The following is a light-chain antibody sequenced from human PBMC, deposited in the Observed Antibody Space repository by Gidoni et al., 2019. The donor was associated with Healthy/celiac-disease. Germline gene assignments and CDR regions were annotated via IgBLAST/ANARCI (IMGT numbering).Light chain of an antibody. CDR1: QSLIISY. J-gene: IGKJ2*01. CDR2: GAS. V-gene: IGKV3-20*01. CDR3: QQYGSTPPYT. Sequence: EIVFTQTPCTLNLSPGERATLSCKASQSLIISYLAWYQQKPGQDPRLLIYGASSSATSIPERFSGSGSGRDFTLTISRLEPEDYAVYYCQQYGSTPPYTFGQGTKLEIK.